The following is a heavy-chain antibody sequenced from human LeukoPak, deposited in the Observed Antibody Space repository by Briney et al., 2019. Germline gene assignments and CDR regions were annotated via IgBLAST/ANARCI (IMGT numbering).Heavy chain of an antibody. V-gene: IGHV3-30*03. Sequence: GGSLRLSCAASGFTFSSYSMNWVRQAPGKGLEWVAVISYDGSNKYYADSVKGRFTISRDNSKNTLYLQMNSLRAEDTAVYYCASRGYSYGTDYWGQGTLVTVSS. J-gene: IGHJ4*02. CDR3: ASRGYSYGTDY. CDR2: ISYDGSNK. CDR1: GFTFSSYS. D-gene: IGHD5-18*01.